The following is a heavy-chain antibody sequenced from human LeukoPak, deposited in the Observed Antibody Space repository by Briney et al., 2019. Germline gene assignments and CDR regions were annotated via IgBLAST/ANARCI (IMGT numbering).Heavy chain of an antibody. CDR2: INHSGST. CDR3: GRRTRRYCSSTSCYAIDY. CDR1: GGSFSGYY. D-gene: IGHD2-2*01. Sequence: SETLSLTCAVYGGSFSGYYWSWIRQPPGKGLEWIGEINHSGSTNYNPSLKSRVTISVDTSKNQFSLKLSSVTAADTAVYYWGRRTRRYCSSTSCYAIDYWGQGTLVTVSS. V-gene: IGHV4-34*01. J-gene: IGHJ4*02.